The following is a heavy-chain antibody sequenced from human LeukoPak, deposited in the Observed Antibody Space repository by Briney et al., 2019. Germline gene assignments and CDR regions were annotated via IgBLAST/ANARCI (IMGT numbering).Heavy chain of an antibody. CDR2: IKQDGSEK. J-gene: IGHJ3*02. Sequence: PGGSLRLSCAASRFTFSSYWMSSVRQAPGKGLEWVANIKQDGSEKYYVDSVKGRFTISRDNAKNSLYLQMNSLRAEDTAVYYCAREGIPGAFDIWGQGTMVTVSS. D-gene: IGHD2-21*01. V-gene: IGHV3-7*01. CDR3: AREGIPGAFDI. CDR1: RFTFSSYW.